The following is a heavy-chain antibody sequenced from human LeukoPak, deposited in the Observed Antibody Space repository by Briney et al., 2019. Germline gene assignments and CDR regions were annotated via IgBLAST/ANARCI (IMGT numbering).Heavy chain of an antibody. V-gene: IGHV4-39*07. CDR2: NFYIGTT. J-gene: IGHJ4*02. CDR1: GGSISSSSYY. Sequence: SETLSLTCTVSGGSISSSSYYWGWIRQPPGKGLEWIGSNFYIGTTYYSPSLKSRVTISVDTSKNQFSLKLSSVTAADTAVYYCARAGPYGPFDYWGQGTLVTVSS. D-gene: IGHD3-10*01. CDR3: ARAGPYGPFDY.